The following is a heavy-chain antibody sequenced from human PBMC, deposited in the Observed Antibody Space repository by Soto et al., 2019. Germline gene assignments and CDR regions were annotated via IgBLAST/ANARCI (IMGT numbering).Heavy chain of an antibody. V-gene: IGHV1-69*01. CDR2: IIPFFGTS. D-gene: IGHD1-26*01. Sequence: QVQLVQSGAEVKKPGSSVKVSCGASGGTFSSYPLNWVRQAPGQGIEWMGGIIPFFGTSNYAQKFQGRVTITADESTSTAQRELRSLRSEDTAVYYCARVGHITNYGMAVWGQGTTVTVSS. CDR3: ARVGHITNYGMAV. J-gene: IGHJ6*02. CDR1: GGTFSSYP.